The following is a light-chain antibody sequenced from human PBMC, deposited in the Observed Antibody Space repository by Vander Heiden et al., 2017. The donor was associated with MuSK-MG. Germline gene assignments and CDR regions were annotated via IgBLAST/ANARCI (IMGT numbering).Light chain of an antibody. CDR1: QGISSA. V-gene: IGKV1-13*02. J-gene: IGKJ4*01. CDR3: RQVNSSPLT. Sequence: AIQLTQSPSSLSASVGDRVTITCRASQGISSALAWYQQKPGKAPKLLIYDASSFKSGVPSTFSGSGSGRDFTLTISSLQPEDFATYYCRQVNSSPLTFGGGTKVEIK. CDR2: DAS.